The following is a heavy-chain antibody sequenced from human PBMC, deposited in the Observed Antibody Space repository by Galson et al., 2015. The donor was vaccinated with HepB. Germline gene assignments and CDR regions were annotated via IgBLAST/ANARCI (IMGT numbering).Heavy chain of an antibody. CDR3: ARGIGRSHWYFDL. J-gene: IGHJ2*01. CDR1: GFTFSSYW. CDR2: IKQDGSEK. V-gene: IGHV3-7*03. Sequence: SLRLSCAASGFTFSSYWMNWVRQAPGKGLEWVANIKQDGSEKYYVDSVKGRFIISRDNAKNSLYLQMNSLRAEDTAVYYCARGIGRSHWYFDLWGRGTLATVSS. D-gene: IGHD2-15*01.